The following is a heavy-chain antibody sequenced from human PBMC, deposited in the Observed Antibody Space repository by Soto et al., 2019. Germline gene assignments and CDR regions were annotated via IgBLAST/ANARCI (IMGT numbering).Heavy chain of an antibody. CDR3: ARGDATKIVVTTYYAMDV. CDR2: IIPVFGTP. D-gene: IGHD3-22*01. J-gene: IGHJ6*02. CDR1: GGSLSNYG. V-gene: IGHV1-69*12. Sequence: QVQLVQSGAEVKKPGSSVKVSCKASGGSLSNYGIRWERQAPGQGLEWMGAIIPVFGTPNYAQKFQDRVTITADESTTTVYMEVRSLTSEDTAVYYCARGDATKIVVTTYYAMDVWGQGTTVTVSS.